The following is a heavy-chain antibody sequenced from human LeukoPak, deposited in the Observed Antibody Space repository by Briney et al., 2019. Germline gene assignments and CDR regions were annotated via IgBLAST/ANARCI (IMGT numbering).Heavy chain of an antibody. CDR2: IRYDGSNK. D-gene: IGHD1-1*01. Sequence: GGSLRLSCAASGFTFSSYGMHWVRQAPGKGLEWVAFIRYDGSNKYYADSVKGRFTISRDNSKNTLYLQMNSLRAEDTAVYYCASTPTFYYYYMDVWGKGTTVTVSS. CDR3: ASTPTFYYYYMDV. CDR1: GFTFSSYG. V-gene: IGHV3-30*02. J-gene: IGHJ6*03.